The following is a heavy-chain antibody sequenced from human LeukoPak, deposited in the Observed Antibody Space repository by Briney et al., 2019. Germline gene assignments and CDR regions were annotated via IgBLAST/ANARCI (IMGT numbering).Heavy chain of an antibody. Sequence: SETLSLTCAVYGGSFSGYYWSWIRQPPGKGLEWIGGINHSGSTNYNPSLKSRVTISVDTSKNQFSLKLSSVTAADTAVYYCARRIALYYGDYGWYFDLWGRGTLVTVSS. CDR1: GGSFSGYY. D-gene: IGHD4-17*01. V-gene: IGHV4-34*01. CDR3: ARRIALYYGDYGWYFDL. J-gene: IGHJ2*01. CDR2: INHSGST.